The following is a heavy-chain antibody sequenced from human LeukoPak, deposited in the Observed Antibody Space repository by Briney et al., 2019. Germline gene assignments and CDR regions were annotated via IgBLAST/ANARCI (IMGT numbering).Heavy chain of an antibody. Sequence: SGTLSLPCTVSGGSISSSSYHWGWIRQPPGMVLEWIGGIYYSGSTYYNPSLKSRVTISVDAYMNQFSLKLSSVLAADSAVDYCARDLLLERDFDNWGQETLVTVSS. CDR2: IYYSGST. V-gene: IGHV4-39*07. CDR1: GGSISSSSYH. J-gene: IGHJ4*02. CDR3: ARDLLLERDFDN. D-gene: IGHD6-25*01.